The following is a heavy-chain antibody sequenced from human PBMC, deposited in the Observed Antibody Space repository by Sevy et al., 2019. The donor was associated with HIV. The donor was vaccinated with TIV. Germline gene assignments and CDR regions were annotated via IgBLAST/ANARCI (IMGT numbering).Heavy chain of an antibody. CDR2: IYSGGNT. Sequence: GGSLRLSCAASGFSVSTNYMSWVRQAPGKGLEWVSAIYSGGNTYYADSVKGRFTISRDNSKNTVYLQINSLRAEDTAVYYCARDLPPSATTVAHFDYWGQGTLVTVSS. CDR1: GFSVSTNY. D-gene: IGHD4-17*01. V-gene: IGHV3-53*01. J-gene: IGHJ4*02. CDR3: ARDLPPSATTVAHFDY.